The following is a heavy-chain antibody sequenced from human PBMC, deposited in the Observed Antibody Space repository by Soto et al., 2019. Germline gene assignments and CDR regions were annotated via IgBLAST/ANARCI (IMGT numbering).Heavy chain of an antibody. V-gene: IGHV3-21*01. J-gene: IGHJ3*02. D-gene: IGHD3-22*01. CDR1: GFTFSSYS. CDR3: ARDADSGKYRYYDSSGYNTAAFDI. Sequence: GGSLRLSCAASGFTFSSYSMNWVRQAPGKGLEWVSSISSSSSYIYYADSVKGRFTISRDNAKNSLYLQMNSLRAEDTAVYYCARDADSGKYRYYDSSGYNTAAFDIWGQGTMVTVSS. CDR2: ISSSSSYI.